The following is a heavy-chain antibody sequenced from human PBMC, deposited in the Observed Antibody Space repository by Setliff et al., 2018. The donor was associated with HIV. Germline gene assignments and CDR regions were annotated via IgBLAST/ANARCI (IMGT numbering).Heavy chain of an antibody. J-gene: IGHJ3*01. V-gene: IGHV3-9*03. Sequence: GGSLRLSCAASGFKFDDYAMNWVRQAPGKGLEWVSGISWNSGNIGYADSVKGRFTISRDNANNFLYLQMDSLKAEDMALYYCAKGRPTTRDAFDVWGQGTMVTVSS. CDR1: GFKFDDYA. D-gene: IGHD1-1*01. CDR2: ISWNSGNI. CDR3: AKGRPTTRDAFDV.